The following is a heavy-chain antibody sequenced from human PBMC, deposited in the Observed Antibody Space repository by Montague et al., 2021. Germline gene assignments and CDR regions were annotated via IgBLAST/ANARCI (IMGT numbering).Heavy chain of an antibody. J-gene: IGHJ3*02. Sequence: SLRLSCAASGFSFSSYWMHWARQAPGKGLLWVSRITLDGSSTTFADSVKGRFTTSRDNAKATLYLQMNSLRVEDTAVYYCARNLASAAPGAFDIWGQGTMATVSS. D-gene: IGHD6-13*01. CDR2: ITLDGSST. CDR1: GFSFSSYW. CDR3: ARNLASAAPGAFDI. V-gene: IGHV3-74*01.